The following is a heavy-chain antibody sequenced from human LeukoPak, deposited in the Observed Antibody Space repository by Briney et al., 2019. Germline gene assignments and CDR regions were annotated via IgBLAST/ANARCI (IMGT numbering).Heavy chain of an antibody. CDR1: TFTFTPGW. CDR3: VRNGPRTLYDSSGYYSRYFDY. J-gene: IGHJ4*02. V-gene: IGHV3-30*02. Sequence: GGSLRLSCEASTFTFTPGWMSWVRQAPGKGLEWVAFIRYDGSNKYYADSVKGRFTISRDNSKNTLYLQMNSLRAEDTAVYYCVRNGPRTLYDSSGYYSRYFDYWGQGTLVTVSS. CDR2: IRYDGSNK. D-gene: IGHD3-22*01.